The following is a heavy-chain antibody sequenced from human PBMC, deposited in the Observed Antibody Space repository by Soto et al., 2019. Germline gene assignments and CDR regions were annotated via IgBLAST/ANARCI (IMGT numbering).Heavy chain of an antibody. Sequence: QVQLQESGPGLVKPSQTLSLTCTVSGGSISSGGYYWSWIRQHPGKGLEWIGYIYYIKTTYYNPALESRVTISLDPSKNQFSLKLTSVTAADTAVYYCARSVFPWGQGTLVTVSS. J-gene: IGHJ5*02. CDR3: ARSVFP. V-gene: IGHV4-31*03. CDR1: GGSISSGGYY. CDR2: IYYIKTT.